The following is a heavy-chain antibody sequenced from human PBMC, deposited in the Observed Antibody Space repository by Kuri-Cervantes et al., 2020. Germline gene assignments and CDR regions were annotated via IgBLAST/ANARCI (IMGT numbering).Heavy chain of an antibody. V-gene: IGHV3-53*01. D-gene: IGHD2-21*01. CDR1: GFTFSSYA. CDR3: TTAPVESGWTYSFDY. Sequence: GESLKISCAASGFTFSSYAMHWVRQPPGKGLECVSVLYIDDTTYYADSVKGRFTISRDNSKNTLYLQMNSLRAEDTATYFCTTAPVESGWTYSFDYWGQGTLVTVSS. J-gene: IGHJ4*02. CDR2: LYIDDTT.